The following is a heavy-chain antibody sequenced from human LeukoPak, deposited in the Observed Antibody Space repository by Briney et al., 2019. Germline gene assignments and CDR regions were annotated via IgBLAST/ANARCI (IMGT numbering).Heavy chain of an antibody. CDR1: GFTFSSYA. D-gene: IGHD6-19*01. V-gene: IGHV3-7*01. J-gene: IGHJ4*02. CDR3: ARDRSSGWPGGY. CDR2: IKQDGSEK. Sequence: GGSLRLSCAASGFTFSSYAMSWVRQAPGKGLEWVANIKQDGSEKYYVDSVKGRFTISRDNAKNSLYLQMNSLRAEDTAVYFCARDRSSGWPGGYWGQGTLVTVSS.